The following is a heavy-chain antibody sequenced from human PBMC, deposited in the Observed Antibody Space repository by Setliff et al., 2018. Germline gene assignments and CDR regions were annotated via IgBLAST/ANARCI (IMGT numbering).Heavy chain of an antibody. J-gene: IGHJ6*03. V-gene: IGHV4-34*01. CDR2: INHSGST. D-gene: IGHD3-9*01. CDR3: ARHALSFDSAWDV. Sequence: SQTLSLTCAVYGESFSGHYWSWIRQPPGKGLEWIGEINHSGSTNYNPSLKSRVTISVDTSKNQFSLNLNSATAADTAVYYCARHALSFDSAWDVWGKGTTVTDS. CDR1: GESFSGHY.